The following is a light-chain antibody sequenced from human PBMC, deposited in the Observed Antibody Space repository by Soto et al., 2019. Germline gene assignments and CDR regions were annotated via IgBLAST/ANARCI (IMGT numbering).Light chain of an antibody. CDR3: QQLNSDPLT. CDR2: AAS. V-gene: IGKV1-9*01. CDR1: QGISSY. J-gene: IGKJ4*01. Sequence: DIQLTQSPSFLSASVGDRVTITCRASQGISSYLAWYQQKPGKAPKLLIYAASTVQSGVPSRFSGSGSGTEFTLTMSSLQPEDFATDYCQQLNSDPLTFGGGTKVEIK.